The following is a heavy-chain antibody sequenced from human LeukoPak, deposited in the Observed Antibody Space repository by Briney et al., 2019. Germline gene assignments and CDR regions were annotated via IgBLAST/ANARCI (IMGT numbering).Heavy chain of an antibody. V-gene: IGHV1-2*02. CDR2: INPNSGGT. J-gene: IGHJ4*02. CDR1: GYTFTGYY. CDR3: ARPGGGSGYDSVMF. Sequence: GASVKVSCKASGYTFTGYYMHWVRQAPGQGLEWMGWINPNSGGTNYAQKFQGRVTMTRDTSISTAYMELSRLRSDDTAVYYCARPGGGSGYDSVMFWGQGTLVTVSS. D-gene: IGHD5-12*01.